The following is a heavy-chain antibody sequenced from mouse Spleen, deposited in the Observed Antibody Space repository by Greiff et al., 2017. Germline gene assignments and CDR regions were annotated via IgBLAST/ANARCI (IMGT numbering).Heavy chain of an antibody. D-gene: IGHD4-1*01. CDR2: ISSGSSTI. J-gene: IGHJ2*01. CDR3: ARSWDAYYFDY. Sequence: EVQVVESGGGLVKPGGSLKLSCAASGFTFSDYGMHWVRQAPEKGLEWVAYISSGSSTIYYADTVKGRFTISRDNAKNTLFLQMTSLRSEDTAMYYCARSWDAYYFDYWGQGTTLTVSS. V-gene: IGHV5-17*01. CDR1: GFTFSDYG.